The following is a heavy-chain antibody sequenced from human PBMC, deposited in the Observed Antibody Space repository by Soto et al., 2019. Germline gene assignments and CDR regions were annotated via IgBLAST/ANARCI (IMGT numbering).Heavy chain of an antibody. V-gene: IGHV3-23*01. Sequence: PGGSLSLSCAASGFTFSSYAMSWVRQAPGKGLEWVSAISDSGGSTYYADSVKGRFTIYRDNSKNTLYLQMNSLRAEDTAVYYCAKQLPCYYDSSGPYGMDVWGQGTTVTVSS. D-gene: IGHD3-22*01. CDR2: ISDSGGST. CDR3: AKQLPCYYDSSGPYGMDV. CDR1: GFTFSSYA. J-gene: IGHJ6*02.